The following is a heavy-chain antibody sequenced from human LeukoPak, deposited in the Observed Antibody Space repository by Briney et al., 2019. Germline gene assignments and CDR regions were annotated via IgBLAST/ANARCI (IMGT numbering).Heavy chain of an antibody. D-gene: IGHD1-1*01. J-gene: IGHJ6*03. V-gene: IGHV4-59*13. Sequence: PSETLSLTCTVSGGSISSYYWSWIRQPPGKGLEWIGYIYYSGSTNYNPSLKSRVTISVDTSKKQFSLKLSSVTAADTAVYYCARLGTTGYYYYMDVWGKGTTVTVSS. CDR3: ARLGTTGYYYYMDV. CDR1: GGSISSYY. CDR2: IYYSGST.